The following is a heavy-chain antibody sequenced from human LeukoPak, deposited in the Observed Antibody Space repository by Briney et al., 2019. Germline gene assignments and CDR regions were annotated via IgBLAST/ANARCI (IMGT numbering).Heavy chain of an antibody. CDR1: GFTFSIYA. Sequence: PGGSLRLSCAACGFTFSIYAMSWVRQAPGKGLEWVSAISGSGGSTYYADSVKGRFTISRDNSKNTLYLQMNSLRAEDTAVYYCAKAGYDTYYYYGIDVWGQGTTVTVSS. CDR2: ISGSGGST. J-gene: IGHJ6*02. D-gene: IGHD5-12*01. V-gene: IGHV3-23*01. CDR3: AKAGYDTYYYYGIDV.